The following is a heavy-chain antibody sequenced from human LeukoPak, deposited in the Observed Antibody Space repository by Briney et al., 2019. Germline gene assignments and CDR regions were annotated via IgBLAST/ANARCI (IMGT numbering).Heavy chain of an antibody. CDR3: AKDFWQPDWVDS. CDR2: ISGSGGTT. D-gene: IGHD3-3*01. J-gene: IGHJ5*01. CDR1: GFTFSSNA. Sequence: PGGSLRLSCAASGFTFSSNAMTWVRQAPGKGLEWVSAISGSGGTTYYADSVKGRFTISRDNSKNTLYLQMNSLRAEDTAVYYCAKDFWQPDWVDSWGQGTLVTVSS. V-gene: IGHV3-23*01.